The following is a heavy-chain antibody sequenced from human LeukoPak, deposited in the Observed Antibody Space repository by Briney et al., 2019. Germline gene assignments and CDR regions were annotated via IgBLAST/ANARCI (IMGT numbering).Heavy chain of an antibody. Sequence: GGSLRLSCAASGFTFSNYAMHWVRQAPGMGLEYVSAISSNGGSTYYANSVKGRFTISRDNSKNTLYLQMGSLRAEDMAVYYCARLAVAGSYWGQGTLVTVSS. CDR1: GFTFSNYA. J-gene: IGHJ4*02. CDR3: ARLAVAGSY. V-gene: IGHV3-64*01. CDR2: ISSNGGST. D-gene: IGHD6-19*01.